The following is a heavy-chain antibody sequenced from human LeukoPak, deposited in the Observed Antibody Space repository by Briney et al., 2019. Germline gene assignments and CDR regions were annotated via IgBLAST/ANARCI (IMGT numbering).Heavy chain of an antibody. D-gene: IGHD6-13*01. CDR2: IYYSGST. CDR1: GGSISSSSYY. Sequence: SETLSLTCTVSGGSISSSSYYWGWIRQPPGKGLEWIGSIYYSGSTYYNPSLKSRVTISVDTSKNQFSLKLSSVTAADTAVYYCASLDSRAKGAFDIWGQGTMVTVSS. J-gene: IGHJ3*02. CDR3: ASLDSRAKGAFDI. V-gene: IGHV4-39*07.